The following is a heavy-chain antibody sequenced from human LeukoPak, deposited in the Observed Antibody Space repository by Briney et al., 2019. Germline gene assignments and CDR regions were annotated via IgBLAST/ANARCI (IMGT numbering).Heavy chain of an antibody. V-gene: IGHV3-30*18. Sequence: PGRSLRLSCAASGFTFSSYGMHWVRQAPGKGLEWVAVISYDGSNKYYADPVKGRFTISRDNSKNTLYLQMNSLRAEDTAVYYCAKDSSSGWSHFDYWGQGTLVTVSS. D-gene: IGHD6-19*01. J-gene: IGHJ4*02. CDR2: ISYDGSNK. CDR1: GFTFSSYG. CDR3: AKDSSSGWSHFDY.